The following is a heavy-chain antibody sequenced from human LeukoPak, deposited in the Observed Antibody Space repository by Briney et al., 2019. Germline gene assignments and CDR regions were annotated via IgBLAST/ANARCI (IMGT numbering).Heavy chain of an antibody. D-gene: IGHD2-2*01. V-gene: IGHV3-74*01. CDR2: INSDGSST. CDR1: GFTFSSYW. J-gene: IGHJ3*02. CDR3: ARVIVVVPAAMAAFDI. Sequence: GGSLRLSCAASGFTFSSYWMHWVRQAPGKGLVWVSRINSDGSSTSYADSVKGRFTISRDNAKNTLYLQMNSLRAEDTAVYYCARVIVVVPAAMAAFDIWGQGTIVTVSS.